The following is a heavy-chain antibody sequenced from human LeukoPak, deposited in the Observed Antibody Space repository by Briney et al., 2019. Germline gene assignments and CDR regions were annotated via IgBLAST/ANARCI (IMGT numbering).Heavy chain of an antibody. V-gene: IGHV3-66*02. CDR1: GFTVSSNY. Sequence: GGSLRLSCAASGFTVSSNYMSWVRQAPGQGLEWVSVIYGGGSTYYADSVKGRFTISRDNSKNTLYLQMNSLRAEDTAVYYCAKDPTHYRVWDDYDSRRLSHWGQGTLVTVSS. D-gene: IGHD3-22*01. CDR2: IYGGGST. CDR3: AKDPTHYRVWDDYDSRRLSH. J-gene: IGHJ4*02.